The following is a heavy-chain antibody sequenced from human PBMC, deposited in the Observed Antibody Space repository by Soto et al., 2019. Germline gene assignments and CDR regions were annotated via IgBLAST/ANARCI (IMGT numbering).Heavy chain of an antibody. CDR2: ISSSSSTI. Sequence: GGSLRLSCAASGFTFSSYSINWVRQAPGKGLEWVSYISSSSSTIYYADSVKGRFTISRDNAKNSLYLQMNSLRAEDTAVYYCASSNYYYYYMDVWGKGTTVTV. J-gene: IGHJ6*03. V-gene: IGHV3-48*01. CDR3: ASSNYYYYYMDV. CDR1: GFTFSSYS.